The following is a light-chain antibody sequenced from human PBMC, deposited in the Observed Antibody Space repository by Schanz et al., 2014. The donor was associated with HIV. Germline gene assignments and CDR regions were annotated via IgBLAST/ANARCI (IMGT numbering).Light chain of an antibody. CDR2: EIS. J-gene: IGLJ2*01. Sequence: QSVLTQPASVSGSPGQSITISCTGTSSDVGSYNLVSWYQQYPGKAPKLMIYEISKWPSGVSNRFSGSKSGNTASLTISGLQAEDEADYYCCSYTGSGTLVFGGGTKVTV. CDR3: CSYTGSGTLV. V-gene: IGLV2-23*02. CDR1: SSDVGSYNL.